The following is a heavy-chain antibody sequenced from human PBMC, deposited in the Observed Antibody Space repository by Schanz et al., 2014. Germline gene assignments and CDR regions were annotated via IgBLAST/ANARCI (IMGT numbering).Heavy chain of an antibody. CDR2: MYINSGST. Sequence: VQLVESGGGLIQPGGSLRLSCAVSGFTVNTHYMSWVRQAPGKGLEWISSMYINSGSTQYADSVKGRFIISRDSSKNTLFLQMNSLRAEDTAIYYCAKDMARGGYNWVFDSWGQGTLVTVSS. J-gene: IGHJ4*02. CDR3: AKDMARGGYNWVFDS. CDR1: GFTVNTHY. D-gene: IGHD5-12*01. V-gene: IGHV3-53*01.